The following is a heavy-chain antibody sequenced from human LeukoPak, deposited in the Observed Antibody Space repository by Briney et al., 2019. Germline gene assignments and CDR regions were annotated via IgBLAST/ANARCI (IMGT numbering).Heavy chain of an antibody. V-gene: IGHV3-21*01. D-gene: IGHD6-13*01. CDR1: GFTFSSYS. Sequence: PGGSLRLSCAASGFTFSSYSMNWVRQAPGKGLEWVSSISSSSSYIYYADSVKGRFTISRDNAKNSLYLQMNSLRAEDTAVYYCARDDRSLYSSSWYGWFDPWGQGTLVTVSS. J-gene: IGHJ5*02. CDR3: ARDDRSLYSSSWYGWFDP. CDR2: ISSSSSYI.